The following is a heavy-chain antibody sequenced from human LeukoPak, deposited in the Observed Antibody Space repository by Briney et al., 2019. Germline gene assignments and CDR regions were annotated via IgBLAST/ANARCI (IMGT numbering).Heavy chain of an antibody. D-gene: IGHD1-14*01. J-gene: IGHJ4*02. V-gene: IGHV3-23*01. Sequence: GGSLRLSCAASEFTFSSYAMNWVRQAPGKGLEWVSTISGSGGSTYYADSVKGRFIVSRDKSKNTLYLQMNSLRAEDTAVYYCAIFDRDSDSWGQGTLVTVSS. CDR3: AIFDRDSDS. CDR2: ISGSGGST. CDR1: EFTFSSYA.